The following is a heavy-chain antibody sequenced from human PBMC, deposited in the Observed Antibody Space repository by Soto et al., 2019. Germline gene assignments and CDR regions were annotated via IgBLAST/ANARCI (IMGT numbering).Heavy chain of an antibody. CDR1: GFIFSTYT. CDR3: ARDPVVVVPAARGPPYGMDV. J-gene: IGHJ6*02. D-gene: IGHD2-2*01. Sequence: RLSCAASGFIFSTYTMHWVRQAPGKGLEWVTVISYDGSNEYYADSVKGRFTISRDNSKNTLYLQMNSLRVEDTALYYCARDPVVVVPAARGPPYGMDVWGQGTTVTVSS. V-gene: IGHV3-30-3*01. CDR2: ISYDGSNE.